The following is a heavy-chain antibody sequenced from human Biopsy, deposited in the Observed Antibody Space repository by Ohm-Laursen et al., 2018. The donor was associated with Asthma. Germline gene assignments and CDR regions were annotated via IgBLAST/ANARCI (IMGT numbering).Heavy chain of an antibody. J-gene: IGHJ4*02. CDR1: GFTFSNYA. CDR2: MSGSAAST. D-gene: IGHD2-21*02. Sequence: GSLRLSCAASGFTFSNYALSWVRQTPGKGLEWVSSMSGSAASTYYADSVKGRFTISRDNPRSTLYLQMNSLRAEDTAIYYCAGDVSAAPSIVVVTAADCWGQGTLVTVSA. V-gene: IGHV3-23*01. CDR3: AGDVSAAPSIVVVTAADC.